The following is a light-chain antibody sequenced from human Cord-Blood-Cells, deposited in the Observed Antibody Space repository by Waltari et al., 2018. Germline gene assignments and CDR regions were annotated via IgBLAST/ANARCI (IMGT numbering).Light chain of an antibody. CDR1: QSISSY. CDR3: QQSYSTPLT. J-gene: IGKJ4*01. V-gene: IGKV1-39*01. CDR2: AAS. Sequence: DIQMTQSPSSLSASVGDRVTITCRASQSISSYLNWYQQKPGKAPKLLIYAASSLQSGVPSRFSGSGSRTDFTLTISSLQPEDFATYYCQQSYSTPLTFGVGTKVEIK.